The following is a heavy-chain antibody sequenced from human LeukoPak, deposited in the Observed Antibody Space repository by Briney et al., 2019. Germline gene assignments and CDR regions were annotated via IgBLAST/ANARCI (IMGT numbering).Heavy chain of an antibody. CDR3: ARQGVPAALDWFDP. CDR2: IYYSGST. CDR1: GGSISSSSYY. Sequence: SETLSLTCTVSGGSISSSSYYWGWIRQPPGKGLEWIGSIYYSGSTYYNSSLKSRVTISVDTSKNQFFLKLSSVTAADTAVYYCARQGVPAALDWFDPWGQGTLVTVSS. V-gene: IGHV4-39*01. J-gene: IGHJ5*02. D-gene: IGHD2-2*01.